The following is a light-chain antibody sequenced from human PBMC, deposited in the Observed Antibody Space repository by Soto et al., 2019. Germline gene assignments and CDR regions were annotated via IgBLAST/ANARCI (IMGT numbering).Light chain of an antibody. CDR1: TSNIGRNA. CDR3: AVWDDSLNAVV. V-gene: IGLV1-44*01. CDR2: TND. Sequence: QSVLTQPRSASWAPGHRVTISCSGSTSNIGRNAVNWYQQFTGTAPKLLISTNDDRPSGVPDRFSGSKSGTSASLAISGLPSEDEDDYYCAVWDDSLNAVVFGGGTKVTV. J-gene: IGLJ3*02.